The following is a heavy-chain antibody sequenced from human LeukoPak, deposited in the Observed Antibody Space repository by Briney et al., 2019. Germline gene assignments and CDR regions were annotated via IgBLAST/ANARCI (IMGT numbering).Heavy chain of an antibody. CDR3: ARGQVVPAAMGSRDAFDI. J-gene: IGHJ3*02. CDR2: IGTAGDT. Sequence: GGSLRLFCAASGFTFSSYDMHWVRQATGKGLEWVSAIGTAGDTYYPGSVKGRFTVSRENAKNYLYLQMNSLRAGDTAVYYCARGQVVPAAMGSRDAFDIWGQGTMVTVSS. CDR1: GFTFSSYD. V-gene: IGHV3-13*04. D-gene: IGHD2-2*01.